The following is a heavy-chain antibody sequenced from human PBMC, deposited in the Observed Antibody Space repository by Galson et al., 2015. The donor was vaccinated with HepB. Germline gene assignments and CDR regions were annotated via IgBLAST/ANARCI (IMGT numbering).Heavy chain of an antibody. V-gene: IGHV3-23*01. CDR3: AKDLGLRLAARHLD. CDR1: GFTFSSYA. D-gene: IGHD2-15*01. CDR2: ISGSGGST. Sequence: SLRLSCAASGFTFSSYAMSWVRQAPGKGLEWVSAISGSGGSTYYADSVKGRFTISRDNSKNTLYLQMNSLRAEDTAVYYCAKDLGLRLAARHLDWGQGTPLTDS. J-gene: IGHJ1*01.